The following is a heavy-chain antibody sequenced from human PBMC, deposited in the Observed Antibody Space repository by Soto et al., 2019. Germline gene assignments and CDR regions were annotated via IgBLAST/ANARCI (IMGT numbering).Heavy chain of an antibody. J-gene: IGHJ6*01. V-gene: IGHV1-18*01. Sequence: ASVKVSCKASGYTFTSYGISWVRQAPGQGLEWMGWISAYNGNTNYAQKLQGRVTMTTDTSTSTAYMELRSLRSDDTAVYYCARASGARMRLLWLGESNYYGMDVWGQGTTVTVYS. CDR1: GYTFTSYG. D-gene: IGHD3-10*01. CDR3: ARASGARMRLLWLGESNYYGMDV. CDR2: ISAYNGNT.